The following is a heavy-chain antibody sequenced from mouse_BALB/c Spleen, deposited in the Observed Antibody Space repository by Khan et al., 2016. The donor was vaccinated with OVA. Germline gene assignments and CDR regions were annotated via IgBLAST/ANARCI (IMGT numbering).Heavy chain of an antibody. Sequence: QVQLKQSGAELVRPGASVKLSCKASGYTFTSYWMNWVRQRPRQGLEWIGKINPSDSDSHYNQMFKDKATLTVDKSSGTAYMQLSSLTSEDSAVYYCARREKYGYDPSWFAYWGQGTLVTVSA. CDR3: ARREKYGYDPSWFAY. V-gene: IGHV1-52*01. D-gene: IGHD2-2*01. CDR2: INPSDSDS. CDR1: GYTFTSYW. J-gene: IGHJ3*01.